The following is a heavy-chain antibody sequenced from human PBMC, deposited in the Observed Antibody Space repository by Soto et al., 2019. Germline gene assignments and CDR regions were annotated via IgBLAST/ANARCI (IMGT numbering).Heavy chain of an antibody. J-gene: IGHJ4*02. V-gene: IGHV4-59*08. D-gene: IGHD1-26*01. CDR1: GGSISSYY. CDR2: IYYSGST. Sequence: QVQLQESGPGLVKPSETLSLTCTVSGGSISSYYWSWIRQPPGKGLEWIGYIYYSGSTNYNPSLKXRXTXXVYTSKNQCSLTLSSVTAADTAIHYFARGGGSPDYWGQGTLVTVSS. CDR3: ARGGGSPDY.